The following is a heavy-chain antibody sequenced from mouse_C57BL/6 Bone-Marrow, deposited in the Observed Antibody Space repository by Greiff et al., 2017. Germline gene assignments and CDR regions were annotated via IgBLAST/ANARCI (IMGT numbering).Heavy chain of an antibody. J-gene: IGHJ1*03. V-gene: IGHV1-64*01. CDR1: GYTFTSYW. D-gene: IGHD1-1*01. CDR2: IHPTSGST. CDR3: AYYYGSSGVYWYFDV. Sequence: QVQLQQPGAELVKPGASVKLSCKASGYTFTSYWMHWVKQRPGQGLEWIGMIHPTSGSTNYNEKFKSKATLTVDKSSSTAYMQLSSLTSEDSAVYYCAYYYGSSGVYWYFDVWGTGTTVTVSS.